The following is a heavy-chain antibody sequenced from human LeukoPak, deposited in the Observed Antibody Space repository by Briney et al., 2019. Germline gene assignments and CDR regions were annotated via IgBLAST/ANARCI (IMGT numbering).Heavy chain of an antibody. D-gene: IGHD1-26*01. CDR3: AKPLYSGSYCFDS. CDR1: GFTFSSYA. V-gene: IGHV3-23*01. Sequence: PGGSLRLSCAASGFTFSSYAMSWVRQAPGKGLEWVSGISGSGGSTYYADSVKGRFTISRDNSNNWLYLQMNTLRSEDTAVYYCAKPLYSGSYCFDSWGQGTLVTVSS. J-gene: IGHJ4*02. CDR2: ISGSGGST.